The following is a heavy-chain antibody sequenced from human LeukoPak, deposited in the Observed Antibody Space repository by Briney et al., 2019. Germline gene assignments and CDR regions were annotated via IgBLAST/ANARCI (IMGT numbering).Heavy chain of an antibody. D-gene: IGHD2-21*01. J-gene: IGHJ6*02. CDR1: GYTFTSYG. CDR3: ASVRFGDVYYYYGMDV. V-gene: IGHV1-18*01. Sequence: ASVKVSCKASGYTFTSYGISWVRQAPGQGLEWMGWISAYNGNTNYAQKPQGRVTMTTDTSTSTAYMELRSLRSDDTAVYYCASVRFGDVYYYYGMDVWGQGTTVTVSS. CDR2: ISAYNGNT.